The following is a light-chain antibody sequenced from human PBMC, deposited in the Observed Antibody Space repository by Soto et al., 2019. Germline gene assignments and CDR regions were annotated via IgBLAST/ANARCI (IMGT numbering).Light chain of an antibody. J-gene: IGKJ1*01. CDR1: QSISSY. V-gene: IGKV1-39*01. CDR2: AAS. Sequence: DIQMTQSPSSLSASVGDRVTITCRASQSISSYLNWYQQKPGKAPKLLIYAASSLQSGVPSRFSGGGSGTDFTLTISSLQPEEFATYYCQQCYSTPPLTFGQGTKVEIK. CDR3: QQCYSTPPLT.